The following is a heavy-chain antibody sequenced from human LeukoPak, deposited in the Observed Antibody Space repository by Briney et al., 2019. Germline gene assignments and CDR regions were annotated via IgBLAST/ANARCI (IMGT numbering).Heavy chain of an antibody. D-gene: IGHD4-17*01. Sequence: GASVKVSCKASGFTFTGYYMHLVRQAPGQGLEWMGRINPNSGGTNYAQKFQGRVTMTRDTSISTAYMELSRLRYDDAAVYYCARADYGDSVGGFDYWGQGTLVTVSS. CDR3: ARADYGDSVGGFDY. V-gene: IGHV1-2*06. CDR1: GFTFTGYY. J-gene: IGHJ4*02. CDR2: INPNSGGT.